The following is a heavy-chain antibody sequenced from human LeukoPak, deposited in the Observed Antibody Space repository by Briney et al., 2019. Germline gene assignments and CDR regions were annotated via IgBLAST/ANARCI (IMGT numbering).Heavy chain of an antibody. V-gene: IGHV3-23*01. CDR1: GFTFSNYA. CDR2: IGGSDGST. J-gene: IGHJ3*02. CDR3: AKVMTLLLSAFDT. Sequence: GGSLRLSCAASGFTFSNYAMTWVRQAPGKGLEWVSSIGGSDGSTFYADSVKGRFTIPRDNSENTLYLQMGRLRAEDTAVYYCAKVMTLLLSAFDTWGQGTMVTVSS. D-gene: IGHD3-16*01.